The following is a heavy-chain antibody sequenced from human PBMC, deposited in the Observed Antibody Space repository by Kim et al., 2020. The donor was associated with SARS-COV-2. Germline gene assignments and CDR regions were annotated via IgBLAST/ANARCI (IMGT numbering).Heavy chain of an antibody. CDR1: GGTFSSYA. CDR2: IITIPGIA. CDR3: ARGAAGAEDWFYS. Sequence: SVKVSCKASGGTFSSYAMNWVRQAPGQGLEWMGRIITIPGIATYAQDFQGRVAFTLDTSTSTAYLQISSLRSEDTAVYYCARGAAGAEDWFYSGVEGT. J-gene: IGHJ5*01. V-gene: IGHV1-69*04. D-gene: IGHD6-13*01.